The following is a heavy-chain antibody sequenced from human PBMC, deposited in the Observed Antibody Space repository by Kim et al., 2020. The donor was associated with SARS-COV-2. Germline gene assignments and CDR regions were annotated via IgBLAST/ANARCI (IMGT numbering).Heavy chain of an antibody. CDR3: TRDVKAREGTIFGVVSLYYYYYGMDV. Sequence: GGSLRLSCTASGFTFGDYAMSWFRQAPGNGLEWVGFIRSKAYGGTTEYAASVKGRFTISRDDSKSIAYLQMNSLKTEDTAVYYCTRDVKAREGTIFGVVSLYYYYYGMDVWGQGTTVTVSS. J-gene: IGHJ6*02. D-gene: IGHD3-3*01. CDR2: IRSKAYGGTT. V-gene: IGHV3-49*03. CDR1: GFTFGDYA.